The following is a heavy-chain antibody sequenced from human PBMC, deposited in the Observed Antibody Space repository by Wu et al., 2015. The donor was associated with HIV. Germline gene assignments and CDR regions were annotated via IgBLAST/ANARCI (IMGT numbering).Heavy chain of an antibody. CDR3: ARGYCSSTSCYDWEMNAFDI. J-gene: IGHJ3*02. CDR1: GYTFTSYD. V-gene: IGHV1-8*01. Sequence: QVQLVQSGAEVKKPGASVKVSCKASGYTFTSYDINWVRQATGQGLEWMGWMNPNSGNTGYAQKFQGRVTMTRNTSISTAYMELSSLRSEDTAVYYCARGYCSSTSCYDWEMNAFDIWGQGTMVTVSS. CDR2: MNPNSGNT. D-gene: IGHD2-2*01.